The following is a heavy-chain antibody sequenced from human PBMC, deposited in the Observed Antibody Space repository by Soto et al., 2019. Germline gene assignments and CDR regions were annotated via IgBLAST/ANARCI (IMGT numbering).Heavy chain of an antibody. CDR2: VIPILGTA. CDR1: GGSLRNSV. D-gene: IGHD3-10*01. V-gene: IGHV1-69*01. Sequence: QVQLVQSGAEVKKPGSSVKVSCTASGGSLRNSVISWVRQAPAQRLEWMGGVIPILGTANYAQKFQGRVTMTADEATSTAYMDLSSLGPDDPAVYYCARLGHPGHWGPGTLVIVSS. CDR3: ARLGHPGH. J-gene: IGHJ4*02.